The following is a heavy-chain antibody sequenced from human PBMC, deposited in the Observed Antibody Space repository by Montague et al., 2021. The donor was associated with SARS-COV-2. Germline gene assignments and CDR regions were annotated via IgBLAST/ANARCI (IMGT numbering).Heavy chain of an antibody. J-gene: IGHJ6*03. D-gene: IGHD3-3*01. CDR3: ARGDFGVVIIPYYYYYMDV. V-gene: IGHV4-39*01. CDR2: IHYSGST. CDR1: GGSISGSNYY. Sequence: SETLSLTCTVSGGSISGSNYYWGWIRQPPGKGLEWIGTIHYSGSTYYKPSLKSQVTTSLDTSKNQFSLKLSPVTAADTAVYYCARGDFGVVIIPYYYYYMDVWGKGTTVTVSS.